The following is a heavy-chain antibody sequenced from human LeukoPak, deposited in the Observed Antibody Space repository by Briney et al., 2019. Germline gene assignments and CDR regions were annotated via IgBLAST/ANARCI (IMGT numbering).Heavy chain of an antibody. V-gene: IGHV3-23*01. CDR1: GFTLCSYP. D-gene: IGHD3-22*01. CDR2: FCGSSRST. Sequence: GGSLRLSRAASGFTLCSYPMSWVPHAPGEGLEWVSTFCGSSRSTHYADSVKGRFIISRDNSKNTLYVQMNSLRAEDTAVYYCAKEGWLSQVLAYYFDYWGQGTLVTVSS. J-gene: IGHJ4*02. CDR3: AKEGWLSQVLAYYFDY.